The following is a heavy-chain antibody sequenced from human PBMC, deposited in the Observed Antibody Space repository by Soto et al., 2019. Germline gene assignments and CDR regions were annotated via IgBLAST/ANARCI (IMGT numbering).Heavy chain of an antibody. V-gene: IGHV3-48*01. J-gene: IGHJ3*02. CDR2: ISSSSSTI. CDR1: GFTFSSYS. Sequence: GGSLRLSCAASGFTFSSYSMNWVRQAPGKGLEWVSYISSSSSTIYYADSVKGRFTVSRDNAKNSPYLQMNSLRAEDTAVYYCARDGGYCSGGSCYGVEDAFDIWGQGTMVTVSS. D-gene: IGHD2-15*01. CDR3: ARDGGYCSGGSCYGVEDAFDI.